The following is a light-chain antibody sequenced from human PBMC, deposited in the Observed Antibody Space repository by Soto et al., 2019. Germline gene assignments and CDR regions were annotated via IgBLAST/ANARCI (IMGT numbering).Light chain of an antibody. Sequence: EIVLTHAPGTLSLSPGERATLXCRAIQSVSSSYLAWYQQKPGQAPRLLIYGASSRATVIPDRFSGSGSGTDFTLTISRLEPEDFAVYYCQQYGSSPSWTFGQGTKVDIK. CDR1: QSVSSSY. V-gene: IGKV3-20*01. J-gene: IGKJ1*01. CDR3: QQYGSSPSWT. CDR2: GAS.